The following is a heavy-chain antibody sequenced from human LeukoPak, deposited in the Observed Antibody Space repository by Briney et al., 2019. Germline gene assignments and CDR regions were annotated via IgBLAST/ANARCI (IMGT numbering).Heavy chain of an antibody. CDR2: ITASGGST. Sequence: ETLSLTCTVSGGSISTPGYYWSWVRQAPGKGLEWVSSITASGGSTYYADSVKGRFTISRDSSKNTLYLQMSSLRAEDTASYYCAKMGVTTERYWGQGTMVTVSS. CDR3: AKMGVTTERY. J-gene: IGHJ3*01. CDR1: GGSISTPGYY. V-gene: IGHV3-23*01. D-gene: IGHD4-17*01.